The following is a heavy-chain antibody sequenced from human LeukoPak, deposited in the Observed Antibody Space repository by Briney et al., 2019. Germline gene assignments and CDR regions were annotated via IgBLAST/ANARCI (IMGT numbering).Heavy chain of an antibody. CDR1: GGSISSYY. D-gene: IGHD4-11*01. V-gene: IGHV4-59*01. Sequence: SETLSLTCTVSGGSISSYYWSWIRQPPGKGVEWIGYIYYSGSTNYNPSLKSRVTISVDTSKNQFSLKLSSVTAADTAVYYCAREIIHSNYGCPWFDPWGQGTLVTVSS. CDR3: AREIIHSNYGCPWFDP. J-gene: IGHJ5*02. CDR2: IYYSGST.